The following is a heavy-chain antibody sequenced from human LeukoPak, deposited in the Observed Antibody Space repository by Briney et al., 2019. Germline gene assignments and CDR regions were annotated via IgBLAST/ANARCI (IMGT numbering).Heavy chain of an antibody. J-gene: IGHJ5*02. CDR3: ARTHSSRYNWFDP. CDR2: IIDTGST. V-gene: IGHV4-34*12. Sequence: SETLSLTCAVYGGSFSGYYWTWIRQPPGKGLEWIGEIIDTGSTNYNPSLKSRVTMSVDTSKNQFSLTLSSVTAADTAVYYCARTHSSRYNWFDPWGQGTLVTVSS. D-gene: IGHD6-13*01. CDR1: GGSFSGYY.